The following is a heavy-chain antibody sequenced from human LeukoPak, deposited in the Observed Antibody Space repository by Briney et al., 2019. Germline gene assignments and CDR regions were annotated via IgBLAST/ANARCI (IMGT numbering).Heavy chain of an antibody. V-gene: IGHV3-7*03. D-gene: IGHD5-24*01. CDR2: MNPDGSTI. Sequence: PGGSLRLSCTASGFSFSGSWMSWVRQLPGKGLEWLADMNPDGSTIVYVDSVKGRFTISRNNAKNSVYLQMDGLRAEDTAVYYCARGRGRWLQFYYFDYWGQGTLVTVSS. CDR3: ARGRGRWLQFYYFDY. J-gene: IGHJ4*02. CDR1: GFSFSGSW.